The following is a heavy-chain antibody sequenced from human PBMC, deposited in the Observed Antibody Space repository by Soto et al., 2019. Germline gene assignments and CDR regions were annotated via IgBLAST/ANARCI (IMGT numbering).Heavy chain of an antibody. J-gene: IGHJ4*02. V-gene: IGHV3-23*01. CDR3: AKLTYSDLWSGSHDS. CDR1: GFTFSSRA. Sequence: GSLRLSCAASGFTFSSRAMSWVRQAPGKGLDWVSIISASGDNTYYADSVKGRFTISRDNSKDTLYLQVNSLRAEDTAVYYCAKLTYSDLWSGSHDSWGQGTLVTVSS. D-gene: IGHD3-3*01. CDR2: ISASGDNT.